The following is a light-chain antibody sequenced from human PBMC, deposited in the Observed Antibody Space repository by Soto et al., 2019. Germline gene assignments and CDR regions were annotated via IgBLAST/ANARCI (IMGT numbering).Light chain of an antibody. CDR3: QPYGSSPRFT. J-gene: IGKJ3*01. Sequence: EIVLTQSPGTLSLSPGERATLSCRASQSVSSSYLAWYQQKPGQAPRLLIYGASSRATGIPDRFSGSGSGTDFTLTISSLEPEDSAVYYCQPYGSSPRFTFGPGTKVDIK. V-gene: IGKV3-20*01. CDR2: GAS. CDR1: QSVSSSY.